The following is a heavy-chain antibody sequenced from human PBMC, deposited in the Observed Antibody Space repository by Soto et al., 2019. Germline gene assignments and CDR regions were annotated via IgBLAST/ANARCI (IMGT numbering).Heavy chain of an antibody. D-gene: IGHD5-18*01. CDR1: GFTFSSYG. Sequence: QVQLVESGGGVVQPGRSLRLSCAASGFTFSSYGMHWVRQAPGKGLEWVAVISYDGSNKYYADSVKGRFTISRDNSKNTLYLQMNSLRAEDTAVYYCAKEEETAMVSYYYYYGMDVWGQGTTVTVSS. CDR2: ISYDGSNK. V-gene: IGHV3-30*18. CDR3: AKEEETAMVSYYYYYGMDV. J-gene: IGHJ6*02.